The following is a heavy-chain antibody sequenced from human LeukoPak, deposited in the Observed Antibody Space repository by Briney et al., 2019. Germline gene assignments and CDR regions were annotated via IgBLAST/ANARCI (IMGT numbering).Heavy chain of an antibody. CDR2: IYTGDSDT. V-gene: IGHV5-51*01. CDR1: GYIFTSYW. CDR3: ARLSYDSSQDAFDI. Sequence: PGETLQISCQGSGYIFTSYWICWGRQMPGKGLEWIGIIYTGDSDTKYSPSFEGQVIISADKSINTVYLQWRSLKASDTAMYYCARLSYDSSQDAFDIWGQGTMVTVSS. D-gene: IGHD3-22*01. J-gene: IGHJ3*02.